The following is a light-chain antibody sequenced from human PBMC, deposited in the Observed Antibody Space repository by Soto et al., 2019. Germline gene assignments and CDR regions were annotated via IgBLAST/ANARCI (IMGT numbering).Light chain of an antibody. J-gene: IGLJ1*01. CDR3: SSYTTPTTSCV. CDR2: DVT. Sequence: QSALTQPASVSGSPGQSITISCTGTSNDVGGYNYVSWYQQYPGKAPKLIIYDVTNRPSGVSTRFSGSKSGNRASLTISGLQAEDEADYYCSSYTTPTTSCVFGTGTKLTVL. CDR1: SNDVGGYNY. V-gene: IGLV2-14*01.